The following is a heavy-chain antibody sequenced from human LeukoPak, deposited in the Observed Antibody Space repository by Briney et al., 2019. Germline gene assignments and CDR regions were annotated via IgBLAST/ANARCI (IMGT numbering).Heavy chain of an antibody. Sequence: ETLSLTCAVXGGSFSGYYWSWIRQPPGKGLEWIGEINHSGSTNYNPSLKSRVTISVDTSKNQFSLKLSSVTAADTAVYYCARIFVVVPAASNWFDPWGQGTLVTVSS. D-gene: IGHD2-2*01. CDR2: INHSGST. CDR3: ARIFVVVPAASNWFDP. CDR1: GGSFSGYY. V-gene: IGHV4-34*01. J-gene: IGHJ5*02.